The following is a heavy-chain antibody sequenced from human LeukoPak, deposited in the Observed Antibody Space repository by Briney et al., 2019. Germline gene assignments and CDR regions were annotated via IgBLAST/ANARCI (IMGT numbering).Heavy chain of an antibody. D-gene: IGHD2-15*01. V-gene: IGHV3-7*01. Sequence: AGGSLRLSCAASGFTFSSYWMSWVRQAPGKGLEWVANIKQDGSEKYYVDSVKGRFTISRDKAKNSLYLQMNSLRAEDTAVYYCARFCSGGSCYYAIDYWGQGTLVTVSS. CDR1: GFTFSSYW. CDR3: ARFCSGGSCYYAIDY. J-gene: IGHJ4*02. CDR2: IKQDGSEK.